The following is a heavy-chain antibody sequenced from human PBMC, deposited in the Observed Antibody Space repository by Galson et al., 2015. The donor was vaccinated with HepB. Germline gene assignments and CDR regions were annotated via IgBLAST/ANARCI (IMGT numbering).Heavy chain of an antibody. V-gene: IGHV3-21*01. CDR3: VRHPPLGAPFDY. CDR2: FSGSGDYS. D-gene: IGHD3-16*01. CDR1: GFSFSSYN. J-gene: IGHJ4*02. Sequence: SLRLSCADSGFSFSSYNMYWVRQAQGRGLGWVASFSGSGDYSYYADSVRGRFTISRDNAENSVSLQMNSLRAEDTAVYYCVRHPPLGAPFDYWGQGALVTVSS.